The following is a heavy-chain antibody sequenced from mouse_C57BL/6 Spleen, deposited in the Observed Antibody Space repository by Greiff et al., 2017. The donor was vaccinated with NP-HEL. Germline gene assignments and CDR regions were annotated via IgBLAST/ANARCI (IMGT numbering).Heavy chain of an antibody. CDR3: ARRDYDYDAGYAMDY. CDR2: IHPNSGST. CDR1: GYTFTSYW. V-gene: IGHV1-64*01. J-gene: IGHJ4*01. Sequence: VQLQQPGAELVKPGASVKLSCKASGYTFTSYWMHWVKQRPGQGLEWIGMIHPNSGSTNYNEKFKSKATLTVDKSSSTAYMQLSSLTSEDSAFYYCARRDYDYDAGYAMDYWGQGTSVTVSS. D-gene: IGHD2-4*01.